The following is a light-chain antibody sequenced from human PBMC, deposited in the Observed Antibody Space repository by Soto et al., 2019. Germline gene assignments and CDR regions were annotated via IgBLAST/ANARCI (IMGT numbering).Light chain of an antibody. CDR3: TSYVGNDIWV. Sequence: QSVLTQPPSASGSPGQSVTISCTGTSSDVGAYKYVSWYQQYPGKAPKLMIYEVTKRPSGVPDRFSGSKSGNTASLTVSGLQAHDEADYYCTSYVGNDIWVFGGGTKVTVL. CDR2: EVT. J-gene: IGLJ3*02. V-gene: IGLV2-8*01. CDR1: SSDVGAYKY.